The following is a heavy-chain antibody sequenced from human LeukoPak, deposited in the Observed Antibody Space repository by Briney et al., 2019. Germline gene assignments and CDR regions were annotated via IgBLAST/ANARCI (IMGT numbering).Heavy chain of an antibody. CDR1: GFTFNIYY. CDR3: ARKDFSSGSFTY. D-gene: IGHD3-22*01. V-gene: IGHV3-11*04. CDR2: IGLHGYPL. J-gene: IGHJ4*02. Sequence: PGGSLRLSCAVSGFTFNIYYMSWIRQGPGKGLEWISYIGLHGYPLDYADSVKGRFTISRDNAQNSLYLDMSSLRAEDTAVYYCARKDFSSGSFTYWGQGTLVTVSS.